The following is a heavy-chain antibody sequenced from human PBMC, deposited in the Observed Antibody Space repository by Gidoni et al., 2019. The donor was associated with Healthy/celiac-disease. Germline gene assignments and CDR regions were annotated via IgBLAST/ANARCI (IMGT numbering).Heavy chain of an antibody. CDR3: ASPSEVTGRGVFDY. Sequence: EVQLLESGGGLVQPGGSLRLSWAASGLTFSSYAMSWVRQAPGKGLGWVSAISGSGGSTYYADSVKGRFTISRDNSKNTLYLQMNSLRAEDTAVYYCASPSEVTGRGVFDYWGQGTLVTVSS. D-gene: IGHD3-10*01. J-gene: IGHJ4*02. CDR1: GLTFSSYA. V-gene: IGHV3-23*01. CDR2: ISGSGGST.